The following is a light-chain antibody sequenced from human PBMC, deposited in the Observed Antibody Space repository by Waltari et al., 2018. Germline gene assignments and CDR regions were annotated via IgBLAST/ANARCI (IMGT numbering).Light chain of an antibody. CDR2: EVS. CDR1: SSDVGSYNL. J-gene: IGLJ1*01. V-gene: IGLV2-23*02. Sequence: QSALTQPASVSGSPGQSITISCTGTSSDVGSYNLVSWYQQHPCKAPKLMIYEVSKRPSVVSKRFSGSKSGNPASLTISGLQAEDEADYYCCSYAGSSTLYVFGTGTKVTVL. CDR3: CSYAGSSTLYV.